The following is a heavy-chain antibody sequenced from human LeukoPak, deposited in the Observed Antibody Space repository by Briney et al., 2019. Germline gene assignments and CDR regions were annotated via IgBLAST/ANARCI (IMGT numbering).Heavy chain of an antibody. CDR2: IYYSGST. J-gene: IGHJ4*02. CDR1: GGSISSSSYY. CDR3: ARHLGLNDYGGNPFDY. Sequence: SETLSLTCTVSGGSISSSSYYWGWIRQPPGTGLEWIGSIYYSGSTYYNPSLKSRVTISVDKSKNQFSLKLSAVPAADTAVYYCARHLGLNDYGGNPFDYWGQGTLVTVSS. D-gene: IGHD4-23*01. V-gene: IGHV4-39*07.